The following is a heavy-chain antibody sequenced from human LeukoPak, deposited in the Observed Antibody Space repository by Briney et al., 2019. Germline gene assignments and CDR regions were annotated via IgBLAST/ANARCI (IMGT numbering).Heavy chain of an antibody. J-gene: IGHJ6*02. Sequence: GRSLRLSCTASGFTFGDHAMSWVRQAPGKGLEWLDFIRSKAYGGTTEYAASAKGRFTISRDDSKSIAYLQMNSLTTEDTAVYYCSRGPTQQWLYSGTDAWGQGTTVIVSS. CDR3: SRGPTQQWLYSGTDA. D-gene: IGHD5-18*01. CDR1: GFTFGDHA. V-gene: IGHV3-49*04. CDR2: IRSKAYGGTT.